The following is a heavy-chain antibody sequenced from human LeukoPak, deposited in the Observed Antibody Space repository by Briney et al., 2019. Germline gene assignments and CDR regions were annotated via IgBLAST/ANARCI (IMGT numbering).Heavy chain of an antibody. J-gene: IGHJ4*02. D-gene: IGHD4-23*01. CDR2: INPSGTST. CDR1: GYTLTNYY. V-gene: IGHV1-46*01. Sequence: ASVTVSCKTSGYTLTNYYMHWVRQAPGQGLEWMGIINPSGTSTTYAQKFQGRVTMTRDTSTSTDFMELSSLRPEDTAVYFCARHDLGGTSPFDYWGQGTLVTVSS. CDR3: ARHDLGGTSPFDY.